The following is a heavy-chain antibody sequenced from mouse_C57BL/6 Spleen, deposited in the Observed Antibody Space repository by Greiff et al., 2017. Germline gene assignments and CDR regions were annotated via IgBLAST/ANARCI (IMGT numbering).Heavy chain of an antibody. Sequence: QVQLQQPGAELVKPGASVKLSCKASGYTFTSYWMHWVKQRPGLGLEWIGRIDPNSGGTKYNEKFKSKATLTVDKPSSTAYMQLSSLTSEDSAVYYCARGDYYKDWYFDVWGTGTTVTVSS. V-gene: IGHV1-72*01. J-gene: IGHJ1*03. CDR3: ARGDYYKDWYFDV. CDR1: GYTFTSYW. CDR2: IDPNSGGT. D-gene: IGHD1-1*01.